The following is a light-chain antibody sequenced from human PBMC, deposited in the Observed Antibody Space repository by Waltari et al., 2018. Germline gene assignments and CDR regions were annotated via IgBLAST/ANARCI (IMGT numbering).Light chain of an antibody. CDR2: EVT. V-gene: IGLV2-8*01. Sequence: QSALTQPPSASGSPGQSVTISCTGTSSDIGSFNYVSWFQRHPGKAPNRRVYEVTRRRSGVPNRLSGSKSGNTASLIVSGLQAEDEADYYCGSYTGRDSFVFGGGTKLTVL. CDR1: SSDIGSFNY. J-gene: IGLJ3*02. CDR3: GSYTGRDSFV.